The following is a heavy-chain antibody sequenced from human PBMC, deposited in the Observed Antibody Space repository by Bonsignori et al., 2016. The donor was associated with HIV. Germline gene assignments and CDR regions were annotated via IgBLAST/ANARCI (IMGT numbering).Heavy chain of an antibody. V-gene: IGHV4-38-2*01. CDR1: GFSITTGNY. J-gene: IGHJ5*01. D-gene: IGHD2-21*02. CDR3: ARQTGSRHTDCEEFDF. Sequence: QVQLQESGPGLVKPAETLSITCAVSGFSITTGNYWGWIRQTPGKGLEWLGSIYHSGKTHYNPSLRGRVTLSVDPSKDHFSLNLTSVTAADTAVYYCARQTGSRHTDCEEFDFWGQGRLVTVSS. CDR2: IYHSGKT.